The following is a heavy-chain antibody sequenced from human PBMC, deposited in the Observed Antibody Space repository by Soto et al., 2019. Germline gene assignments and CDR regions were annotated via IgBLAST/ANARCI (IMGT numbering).Heavy chain of an antibody. CDR3: ARGGSGYVWCTDF. CDR2: IIPVFDTV. CDR1: GGLFSSYA. D-gene: IGHD3-22*01. Sequence: QEQLVQSGAEVKKSGSSVKVSCKDTGGLFSSYAVSWVRQAPGQGLEWMGGIIPVFDTVYYAQKFQGRVTITADESTNTAYMELSSLRSEDTAMYYCARGGSGYVWCTDFWGQGTLVTVSS. V-gene: IGHV1-69*01. J-gene: IGHJ4*02.